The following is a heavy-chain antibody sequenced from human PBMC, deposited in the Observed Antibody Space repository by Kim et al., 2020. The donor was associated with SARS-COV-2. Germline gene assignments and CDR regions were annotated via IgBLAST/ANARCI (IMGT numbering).Heavy chain of an antibody. J-gene: IGHJ3*02. V-gene: IGHV1-69*01. Sequence: FQGRVTITADASTGTAYMELSSLRSEDTAVYYCARSPYCGGDCYSSAFDIWGQGTMVTVSS. D-gene: IGHD2-21*01. CDR3: ARSPYCGGDCYSSAFDI.